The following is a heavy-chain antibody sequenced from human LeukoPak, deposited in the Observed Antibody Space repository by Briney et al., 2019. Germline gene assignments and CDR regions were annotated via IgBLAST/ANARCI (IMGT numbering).Heavy chain of an antibody. J-gene: IGHJ5*02. CDR3: AGNKDILGDPDWFDP. V-gene: IGHV4-59*01. CDR2: VYSSGST. Sequence: SETLSLTCTVPGGSITDYYWSWIRQPPGKGLEWILHVYSSGSTNYNPSLKRRVTISLDTSKSQFSLKLTSVTAADTAVYYCAGNKDILGDPDWFDPWGQGTLVIVSS. D-gene: IGHD4-17*01. CDR1: GGSITDYY.